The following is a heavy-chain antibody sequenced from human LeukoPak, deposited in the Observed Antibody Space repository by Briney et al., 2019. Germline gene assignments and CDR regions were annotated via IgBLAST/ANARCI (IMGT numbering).Heavy chain of an antibody. CDR2: IFISEST. Sequence: SETLSLTCTVSGGSISSYYWSWVRQPAGKGLEWIGRIFISESTNYNPSLKSRVTMSVDTSKNQFSLKLSSVTAADTAVYYCARVSSSWYEDWYFDLWGRGTLVSVSS. D-gene: IGHD6-13*01. J-gene: IGHJ2*01. CDR1: GGSISSYY. CDR3: ARVSSSWYEDWYFDL. V-gene: IGHV4-4*07.